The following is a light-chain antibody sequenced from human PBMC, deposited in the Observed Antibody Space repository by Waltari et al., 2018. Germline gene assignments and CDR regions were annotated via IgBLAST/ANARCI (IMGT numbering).Light chain of an antibody. J-gene: IGLJ1*01. CDR3: QAWDGNTGV. CDR1: NLGNKY. V-gene: IGLV3-1*01. Sequence: YDLTQPPSVSVSTGQTASVTCSGDNLGNKYPSWYQQKPGQSPLLVIYQGSKRPAGIPERISGSSSGNTATLTISGTQAMDEADYYCQAWDGNTGVFGAGTWVTVL. CDR2: QGS.